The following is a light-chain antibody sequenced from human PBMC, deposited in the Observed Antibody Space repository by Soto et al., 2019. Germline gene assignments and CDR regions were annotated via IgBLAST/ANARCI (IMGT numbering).Light chain of an antibody. CDR1: QDISNS. V-gene: IGKV1-27*01. CDR2: ATS. CDR3: QNYNSAPLT. Sequence: DIQMTQSPSSLSASVGDRVTITCRASQDISNSLAWYQQKPGKVRKVLIYATSILQSGVPARFSGSGSGTDFTLTISSLQPEDVATYYCQNYNSAPLTFGGGTKVEI. J-gene: IGKJ4*01.